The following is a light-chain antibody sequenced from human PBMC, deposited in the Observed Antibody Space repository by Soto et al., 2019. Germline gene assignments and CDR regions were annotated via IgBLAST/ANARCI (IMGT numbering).Light chain of an antibody. V-gene: IGLV2-23*01. CDR2: EGS. CDR3: CSYAGSSTPV. Sequence: QSALTQPASVSGSPGQWITISCTGTSSDVGSYNLVSWYQQHPGKAPKLMIYEGSKRPSGVSNRFSGSKSGNTASLTISGLQAEDEADYYCCSYAGSSTPVFGGGTKLTVL. J-gene: IGLJ2*01. CDR1: SSDVGSYNL.